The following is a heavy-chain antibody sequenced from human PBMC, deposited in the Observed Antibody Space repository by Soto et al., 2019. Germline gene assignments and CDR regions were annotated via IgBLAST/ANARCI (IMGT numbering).Heavy chain of an antibody. CDR3: ARDSSDDSSGYYYADY. Sequence: SETLSLTCTVSGGSISSGDYYWSWIRQPPGKGLEWIGYIYYSGSTYYNPSLKSRVTISVDTSKNQFSLKLSSVTAADTAVYYCARDSSDDSSGYYYADYWGQGTLVTVS. D-gene: IGHD3-22*01. CDR2: IYYSGST. V-gene: IGHV4-30-4*01. J-gene: IGHJ4*02. CDR1: GGSISSGDYY.